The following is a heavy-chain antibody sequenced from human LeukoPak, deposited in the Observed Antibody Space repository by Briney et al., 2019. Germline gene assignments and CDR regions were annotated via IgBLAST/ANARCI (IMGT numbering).Heavy chain of an antibody. CDR2: LYYTGTT. CDR1: GGSISSSSYY. Sequence: SETLSLTCTVSGGSISSSSYYWGWIRQPPGKGLEWIGYLYYTGTTNYNPSLKSRVTISVDTSKNQFSLKLTSVTAADTAVYFCARSKNRYFDLWGRGTLVTVSS. V-gene: IGHV4-61*05. CDR3: ARSKNRYFDL. J-gene: IGHJ2*01.